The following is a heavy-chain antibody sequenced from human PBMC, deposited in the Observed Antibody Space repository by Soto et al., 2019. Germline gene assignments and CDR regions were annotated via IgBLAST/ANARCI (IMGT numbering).Heavy chain of an antibody. CDR2: IYWDDDK. J-gene: IGHJ5*02. CDR3: AHSRGGGNSAWFDP. CDR1: GFSLSSSGGG. V-gene: IGHV2-5*02. D-gene: IGHD2-21*02. Sequence: QITLKESGPTLVKPTQTLTLTCAFSGFSLSSSGGGVGWIRQPPGKALEWLELIYWDDDKRYSPSLKNRLTITKDTSNDQVVLTMTNMDPVDTATYYCAHSRGGGNSAWFDPWGQGTLVTVSS.